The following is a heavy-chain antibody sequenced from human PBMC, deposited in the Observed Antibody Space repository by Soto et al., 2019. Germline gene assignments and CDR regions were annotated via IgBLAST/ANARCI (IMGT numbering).Heavy chain of an antibody. J-gene: IGHJ6*02. V-gene: IGHV3-33*01. CDR3: ARAPAGDDTLYHYYTMDV. CDR2: VWFDGGNK. D-gene: IGHD2-21*02. CDR1: GFTFSDHA. Sequence: QVQLVASGGGVVQPGTSLRLSCEASGFTFSDHAMHWVRQAPGKGLEWVAVVWFDGGNKFYTDSVKGRFTISRDNSKNTLFLQMNSLRVVDTAVYYCARAPAGDDTLYHYYTMDVWGQGTPVTVSS.